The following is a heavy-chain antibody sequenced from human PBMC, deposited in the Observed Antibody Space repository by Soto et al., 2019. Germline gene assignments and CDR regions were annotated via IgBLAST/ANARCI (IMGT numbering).Heavy chain of an antibody. CDR2: ILFDGNKK. V-gene: IGHV3-30*18. CDR1: GFIFSDYA. Sequence: QVQLVESGGGVVRPGRSLRLSCSASGFIFSDYAMHWVRQAPGKGMEWVAVILFDGNKKYYADSVKGRFTISRDNSKNTLYLQMNSLRAEDTAVYYCAKDGSKNISGSYLSSWGQGSLVTVSS. CDR3: AKDGSKNISGSYLSS. J-gene: IGHJ5*02. D-gene: IGHD1-26*01.